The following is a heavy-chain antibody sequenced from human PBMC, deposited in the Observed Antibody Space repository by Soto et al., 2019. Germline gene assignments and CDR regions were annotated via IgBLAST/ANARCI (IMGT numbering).Heavy chain of an antibody. CDR3: ARERDSQYYYDSSGYYHTVPEYFQH. D-gene: IGHD3-22*01. V-gene: IGHV3-33*01. CDR2: IWYDGSNK. CDR1: GFTFSSYG. J-gene: IGHJ1*01. Sequence: XESLRLSCAASGFTFSSYGMHGVRQAPGKGLEWVAVIWYDGSNKYYADSVKGRFTISRDNSKNTLYLQMNSLRAEDTAVYYCARERDSQYYYDSSGYYHTVPEYFQHWGQGTLVTVSS.